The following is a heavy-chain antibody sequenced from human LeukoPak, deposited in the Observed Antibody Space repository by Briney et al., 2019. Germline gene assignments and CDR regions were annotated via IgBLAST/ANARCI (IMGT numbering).Heavy chain of an antibody. Sequence: SQTLSLTCDISGDSVSSNSVTWNWIRQSPSRGLNWLGRTYYRSKWFNDYAVSVRSRITINPDTSKNQFSLQLTSVTPEATAVYYCASGVFPAFDIWGQGTMVTVSS. V-gene: IGHV6-1*01. J-gene: IGHJ3*02. CDR2: TYYRSKWFN. D-gene: IGHD3-10*01. CDR1: GDSVSSNSVT. CDR3: ASGVFPAFDI.